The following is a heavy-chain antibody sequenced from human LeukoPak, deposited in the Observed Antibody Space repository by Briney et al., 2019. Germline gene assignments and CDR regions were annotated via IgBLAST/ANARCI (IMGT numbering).Heavy chain of an antibody. CDR1: GFTFSSYG. CDR2: ISYDGSNK. D-gene: IGHD6-19*01. CDR3: AKAPVYSSGWSPYFDY. J-gene: IGHJ4*02. Sequence: GGSLRLSCAASGFTFSSYGMHWVRQAPGKGLEWVAVISYDGSNKYYADSVKGRFTIPRDNSKNTLYLQMNSLRAGDTAVYYCAKAPVYSSGWSPYFDYWGQGTLVTVSS. V-gene: IGHV3-30*18.